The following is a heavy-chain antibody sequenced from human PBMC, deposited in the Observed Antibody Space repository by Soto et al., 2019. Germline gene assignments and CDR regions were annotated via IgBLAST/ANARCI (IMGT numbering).Heavy chain of an antibody. J-gene: IGHJ4*02. V-gene: IGHV4-31*03. D-gene: IGHD2-15*01. CDR3: ARDDCSGGSCYEDY. CDR1: GGSISSGGYY. CDR2: IYYSGIT. Sequence: QVQLQESGPGLVKPSQTLSLTCTVSGGSISSGGYYWSWIRQHPGKGLEWIGYIYYSGITYYNPSLKSRVTISVDTSKNQFSLKLSSVTAADTAVYYCARDDCSGGSCYEDYWGQGTLVTVSS.